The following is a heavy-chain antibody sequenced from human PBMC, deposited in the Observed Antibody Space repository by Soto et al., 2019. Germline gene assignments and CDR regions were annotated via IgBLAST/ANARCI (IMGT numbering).Heavy chain of an antibody. CDR3: ARDSLTPPTGAAIPNYHYYGLDV. Sequence: QVQLQESGPGLVKPSQTLSLTCTVSGGSITSGGYYWTWIRQHPGKGLEWIGYISYSGATYYNPSLMSRVTTSVDTSKNHFSLNLSSVTAADTAIYYCARDSLTPPTGAAIPNYHYYGLDVWGQGTTVTVSS. V-gene: IGHV4-31*03. D-gene: IGHD2-21*02. CDR2: ISYSGAT. J-gene: IGHJ6*02. CDR1: GGSITSGGYY.